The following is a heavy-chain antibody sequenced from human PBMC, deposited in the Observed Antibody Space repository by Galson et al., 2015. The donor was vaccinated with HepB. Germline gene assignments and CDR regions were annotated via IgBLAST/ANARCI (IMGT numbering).Heavy chain of an antibody. V-gene: IGHV3-15*01. J-gene: IGHJ4*02. Sequence: SLRLSCAASGFTSSNAWMSWVRQAPGKGLEWVGRIKSKTDGGTTDYAAPVKGRFTISRDDSKNTLYLQMNSLKTEDTAVYYCTTVAVVARAAYYFDYWGQGTLVTVSS. CDR3: TTVAVVARAAYYFDY. CDR1: GFTSSNAW. CDR2: IKSKTDGGTT. D-gene: IGHD2-15*01.